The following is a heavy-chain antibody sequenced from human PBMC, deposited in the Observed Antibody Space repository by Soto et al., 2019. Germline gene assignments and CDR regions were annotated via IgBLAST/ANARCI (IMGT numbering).Heavy chain of an antibody. CDR1: GYTLTELS. J-gene: IGHJ4*02. V-gene: IGHV1-46*01. D-gene: IGHD3-3*01. CDR3: ARDLSRVKSGYSSLDY. Sequence: GASVKVSCKVSGYTLTELSMHWVRQAPGKGLEWMGIINPSGGSTSYAQKFQGRVTMTRDTSTSTVYMELSSLRSEDTAVYYCARDLSRVKSGYSSLDYWGQGTLVTVSS. CDR2: INPSGGST.